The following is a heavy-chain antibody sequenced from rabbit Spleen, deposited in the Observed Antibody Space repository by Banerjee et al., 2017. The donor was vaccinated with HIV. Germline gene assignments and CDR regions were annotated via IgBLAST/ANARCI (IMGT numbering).Heavy chain of an antibody. Sequence: QSLEESGGDLVKPGASLTLTCTASGFSFSSGYYMCWVRQAPGKGLEWVACAYAGSSDSTYSATWAKGRFTISKTSSTTVTLQMTSLTAADTATYFCARDAGTSFSTYGMDLWGPGTLVTVS. CDR3: ARDAGTSFSTYGMDL. V-gene: IGHV1S40*01. CDR1: GFSFSSGYY. J-gene: IGHJ6*01. CDR2: AYAGSSDST. D-gene: IGHD8-1*01.